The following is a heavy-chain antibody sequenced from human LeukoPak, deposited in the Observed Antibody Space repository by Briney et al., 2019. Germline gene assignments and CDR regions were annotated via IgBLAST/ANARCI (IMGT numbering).Heavy chain of an antibody. CDR1: GYSISRGYY. D-gene: IGHD2-15*01. J-gene: IGHJ6*03. Sequence: PSETLSLTCAVSGYSISRGYYWGWIGQPPGKGLEWIGSIYHSGSTYYNPSLKSRVTISVDTSKNQFSLKLSSVTAADTAVYYCARRDIGAAYSSLGYYYMDVWGKGTTVTVS. V-gene: IGHV4-38-2*01. CDR3: ARRDIGAAYSSLGYYYMDV. CDR2: IYHSGST.